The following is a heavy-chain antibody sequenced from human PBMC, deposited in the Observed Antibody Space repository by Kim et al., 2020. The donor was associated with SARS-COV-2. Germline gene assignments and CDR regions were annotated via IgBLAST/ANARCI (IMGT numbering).Heavy chain of an antibody. V-gene: IGHV4-30-2*04. Sequence: TPTLKSRVTISVDTSKNQFSLKLSSVTAADTDVYYCARGVGNYDISPWGYWGQGTLVTVSS. CDR3: ARGVGNYDISPWGY. J-gene: IGHJ4*02. D-gene: IGHD3-9*01.